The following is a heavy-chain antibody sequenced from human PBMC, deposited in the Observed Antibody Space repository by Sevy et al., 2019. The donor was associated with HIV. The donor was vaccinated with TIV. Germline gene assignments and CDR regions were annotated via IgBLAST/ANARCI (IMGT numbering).Heavy chain of an antibody. J-gene: IGHJ6*02. Sequence: GSLRLSCAASGFTFSSYSMNWVRQAPGKGLEWVSSISSSSSYIYYADSVKGRFTISRDNAKNSLYLQMNSLRAEDTAVYYCARDSRPYYYDSSGYFYYYYYGMDVWGQGTTVTVSS. V-gene: IGHV3-21*01. CDR1: GFTFSSYS. CDR2: ISSSSSYI. CDR3: ARDSRPYYYDSSGYFYYYYYGMDV. D-gene: IGHD3-22*01.